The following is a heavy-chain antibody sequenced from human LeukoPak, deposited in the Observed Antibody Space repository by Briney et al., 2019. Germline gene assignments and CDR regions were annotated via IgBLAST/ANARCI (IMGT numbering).Heavy chain of an antibody. CDR2: ISYDGSNK. V-gene: IGHV3-30-3*01. CDR1: GFTFSSYA. J-gene: IGHJ4*02. CDR3: ARERSSSWYYFDY. Sequence: GRSLRLSRAASGFTFSSYAMHWVRQAPGKGLEWVAVISYDGSNKYYADSVKGRFTISRDNSKNTLYLQMNSLRAEDTAVYYCARERSSSWYYFDYWGQGTLVTVSS. D-gene: IGHD6-13*01.